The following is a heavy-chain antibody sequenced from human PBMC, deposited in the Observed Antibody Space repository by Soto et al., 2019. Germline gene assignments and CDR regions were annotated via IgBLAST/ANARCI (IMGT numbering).Heavy chain of an antibody. D-gene: IGHD1-26*01. J-gene: IGHJ3*02. CDR1: GFTFSSYS. CDR2: ISSSSSYI. V-gene: IGHV3-21*01. Sequence: PGGSLRLSCAASGFTFSSYSMNWVRQAPGKGLEWVSSISSSSSYIYYADSVKGRFTISRDNAKNSLYLQMNSLRAEDTAVYYCAREYSGSYYRDAFDIWGQGTMVTVSS. CDR3: AREYSGSYYRDAFDI.